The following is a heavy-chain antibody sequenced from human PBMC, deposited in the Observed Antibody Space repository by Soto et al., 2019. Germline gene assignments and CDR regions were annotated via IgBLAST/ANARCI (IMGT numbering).Heavy chain of an antibody. J-gene: IGHJ3*02. CDR1: GFTFGDYA. Sequence: EVQLVESGGGLVQPGRSLRLSCSASGFTFGDYALSWFRQAPGKGREWVGFITSKRYGGTTESAASVKGRFSISRDDSKSIAYLQMNSLKTEDTAVYYCTRIPPNGYCSSSSCSAFDIWGQGTMVTVSS. D-gene: IGHD2-2*01. V-gene: IGHV3-49*03. CDR2: ITSKRYGGTT. CDR3: TRIPPNGYCSSSSCSAFDI.